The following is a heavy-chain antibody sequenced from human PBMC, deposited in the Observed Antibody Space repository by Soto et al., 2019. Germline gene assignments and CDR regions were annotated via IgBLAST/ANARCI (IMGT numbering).Heavy chain of an antibody. D-gene: IGHD6-13*01. CDR3: ARDLAAVPRAFDY. CDR2: VYYTGTT. Sequence: QVQLQESGPGLLKPSETLSLTCTVSGGSISSYFYIWVRQPPGNGLEWIGSVYYTGTTDYNPALKSRVTISVDTSKTQFSLHLRYVTAADTAVYYCARDLAAVPRAFDYWGRRHLVTVSS. J-gene: IGHJ4*02. CDR1: GGSISSYF. V-gene: IGHV4-59*01.